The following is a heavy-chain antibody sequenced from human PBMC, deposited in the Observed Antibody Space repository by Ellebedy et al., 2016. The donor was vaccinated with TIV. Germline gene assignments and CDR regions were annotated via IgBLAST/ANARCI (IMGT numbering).Heavy chain of an antibody. J-gene: IGHJ2*01. Sequence: GESLKISXAASGFTFSSYWMSWVRKAPGKGLEWVANIKQDGSEKYYVDSVKGRFTISRDNAKNSLYLQMNSLRAEDTAVYYCARDMRITMIVEVISWYFDLWGRGTLVTVSS. D-gene: IGHD3-22*01. CDR1: GFTFSSYW. V-gene: IGHV3-7*01. CDR3: ARDMRITMIVEVISWYFDL. CDR2: IKQDGSEK.